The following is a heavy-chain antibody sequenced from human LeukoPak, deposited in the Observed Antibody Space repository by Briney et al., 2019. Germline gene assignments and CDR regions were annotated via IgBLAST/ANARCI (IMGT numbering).Heavy chain of an antibody. J-gene: IGHJ4*02. CDR2: ISGSGGST. CDR1: GFTFSSYA. CDR3: AKSHSGSRTPFYFDY. D-gene: IGHD3-10*01. V-gene: IGHV3-23*01. Sequence: PGGSLRLSCAASGFTFSSYAMSWVRQAPGKGLEWVSAISGSGGSTYYADSVKGRFTISRDNSKNTLYLQMNSLRAEDTAVYYSAKSHSGSRTPFYFDYWGQGTLVTVSS.